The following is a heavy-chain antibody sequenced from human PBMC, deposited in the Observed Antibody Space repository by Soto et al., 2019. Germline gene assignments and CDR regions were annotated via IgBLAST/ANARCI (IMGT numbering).Heavy chain of an antibody. Sequence: SETLSLTCTVSGGSVSSGSYYWSWIRQPPGKGLEWIGYIYYSGSTNYNPSLKSRVTISVDTSKNQFSLKLSSVTAADTAVYYCARGQGATMVRGVIIPWFDPWGQGTLVTVSS. CDR3: ARGQGATMVRGVIIPWFDP. CDR1: GGSVSSGSYY. D-gene: IGHD3-10*01. CDR2: IYYSGST. V-gene: IGHV4-61*01. J-gene: IGHJ5*02.